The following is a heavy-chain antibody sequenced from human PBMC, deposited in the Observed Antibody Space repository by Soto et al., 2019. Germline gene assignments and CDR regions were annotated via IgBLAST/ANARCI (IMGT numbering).Heavy chain of an antibody. CDR1: GYSFTSYW. Sequence: GESLKISCKGSGYSFTSYWISWVRQMPGKGLEWMGRIDPSDSYTNYSPSFQGHVTISADKSISTAYLQWSSLKASDTAMYYCPSLAGFDSYTHHYYFDYWRQLTLVTFSS. V-gene: IGHV5-10-1*01. J-gene: IGHJ4*02. CDR2: IDPSDSYT. CDR3: PSLAGFDSYTHHYYFDY. D-gene: IGHD2-2*02.